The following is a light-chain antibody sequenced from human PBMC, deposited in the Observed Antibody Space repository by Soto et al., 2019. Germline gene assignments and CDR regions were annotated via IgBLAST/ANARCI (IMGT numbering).Light chain of an antibody. CDR1: QGVSSY. Sequence: DIPLTQSPSVLSASVGDRVTITCRASQGVSSYLAWYQQKPGKAPELLIYGASNLLSGVPSRFRGSGSGTEFTLTISSLQPADFATYFCQQVYSYPRTFGQGTKLEI. CDR2: GAS. CDR3: QQVYSYPRT. V-gene: IGKV1-9*01. J-gene: IGKJ2*01.